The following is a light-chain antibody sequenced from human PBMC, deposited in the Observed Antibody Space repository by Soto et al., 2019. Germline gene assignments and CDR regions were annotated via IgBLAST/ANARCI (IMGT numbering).Light chain of an antibody. CDR2: GVT. Sequence: QSALTQPRSVSGSPGQSVTVSCTGTSRFVAVYSYVSWFQQHPGKAPQLLIYGVTKRPSGVPDRFSGSKSGNTAALTISGLQAEDEAEYFCSSYAGSYTWIFGSGTKVTVL. V-gene: IGLV2-11*01. J-gene: IGLJ1*01. CDR3: SSYAGSYTWI. CDR1: SRFVAVYSY.